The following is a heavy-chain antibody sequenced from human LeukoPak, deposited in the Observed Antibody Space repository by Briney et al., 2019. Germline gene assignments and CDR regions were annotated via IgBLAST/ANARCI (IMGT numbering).Heavy chain of an antibody. D-gene: IGHD6-19*01. CDR3: AKDQWNPDF. V-gene: IGHV3-66*01. CDR2: IYSGGST. J-gene: IGHJ4*02. Sequence: PGGSLRLSCAASGFTVSSNYTSWVRQAPGKGREWVSVIYSGGSTYYADSVKGRFTISRDNSKNLVFLQMNSLRAEDTAVYYCAKDQWNPDFWGQGTLVSVSS. CDR1: GFTVSSNY.